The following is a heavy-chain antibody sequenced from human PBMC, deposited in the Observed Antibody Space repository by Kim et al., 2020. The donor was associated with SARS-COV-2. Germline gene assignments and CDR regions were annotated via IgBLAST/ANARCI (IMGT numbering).Heavy chain of an antibody. V-gene: IGHV4-4*07. J-gene: IGHJ2*01. CDR1: GGSISSYY. CDR3: ARAYCSSTSCYRLGYWYFDL. Sequence: SETLSLTCTVSGGSISSYYWSWIRQPAGKGLEWIGRIYTSGSTNYNPSLKSRVTMSVDTSKNQFSLKLSSVTAADTAVYYCARAYCSSTSCYRLGYWYFDLWGRGTLVTVSS. CDR2: IYTSGST. D-gene: IGHD2-2*01.